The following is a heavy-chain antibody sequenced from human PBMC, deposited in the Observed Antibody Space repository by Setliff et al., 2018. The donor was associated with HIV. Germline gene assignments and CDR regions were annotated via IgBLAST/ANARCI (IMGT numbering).Heavy chain of an antibody. D-gene: IGHD3-16*01. J-gene: IGHJ3*01. CDR2: INAGYGNT. V-gene: IGHV1-3*01. CDR1: GYTFTSYA. Sequence: ASVKVSCKASGYTFTSYAIHWVRQAPGQSLEWMGWINAGYGNTKYSQKFQGRVTITRDASASTAYMELSSLRSEDSAFYYCARDDGGYNYAEAFDVWGQGTMVTVSS. CDR3: ARDDGGYNYAEAFDV.